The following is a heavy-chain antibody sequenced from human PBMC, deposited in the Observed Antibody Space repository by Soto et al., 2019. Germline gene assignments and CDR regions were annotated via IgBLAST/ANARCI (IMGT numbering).Heavy chain of an antibody. CDR2: ISAYNGNT. CDR3: ARDLGYYDFWSGFGSDYGMDV. CDR1: GYTFTSYG. V-gene: IGHV1-18*04. Sequence: ASVKVSCKASGYTFTSYGISWVRQAPGRGLEWMGWISAYNGNTNYAQKLQGRVTMTTDTSTSTAYMELRSLRSDDTAVYYCARDLGYYDFWSGFGSDYGMDVWGQGTTVTVSS. J-gene: IGHJ6*02. D-gene: IGHD3-3*01.